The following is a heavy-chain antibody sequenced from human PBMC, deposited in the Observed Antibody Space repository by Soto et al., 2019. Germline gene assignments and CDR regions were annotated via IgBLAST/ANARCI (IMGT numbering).Heavy chain of an antibody. V-gene: IGHV4-34*01. CDR2: INHSGRT. D-gene: IGHD3-16*01. CDR1: GGSFSGYY. J-gene: IGHJ6*02. Sequence: QVQLQQWGAGLLKPSETLSLTCAVYGGSFSGYYGSWIRQPPGKGLEWIGEINHSGRTNYNPSRESRVTISVDTSKNLFALKLSSVTAADTAVYYCARVWGVRYYDSVWEAPPQKYYYYGMDVWGQGTTVTVSS. CDR3: ARVWGVRYYDSVWEAPPQKYYYYGMDV.